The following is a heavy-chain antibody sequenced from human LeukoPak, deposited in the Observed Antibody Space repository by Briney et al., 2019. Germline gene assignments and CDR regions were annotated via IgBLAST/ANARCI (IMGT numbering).Heavy chain of an antibody. D-gene: IGHD1-14*01. V-gene: IGHV3-64D*09. CDR2: ITANGGSI. CDR1: GFTFSNYA. CDR3: VKATGKNYYYGMDV. J-gene: IGHJ6*02. Sequence: GGSQRLSCSASGFTFSNYAMHWVRQAPGKGLEYVSAITANGGSIYYADSVKGRFTISRDNSKNTLYLQMSSLRAEDTAVYYCVKATGKNYYYGMDVWGQGTTVTVSS.